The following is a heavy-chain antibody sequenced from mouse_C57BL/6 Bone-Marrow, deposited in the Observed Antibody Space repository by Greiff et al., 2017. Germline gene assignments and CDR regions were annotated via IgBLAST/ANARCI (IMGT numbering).Heavy chain of an antibody. CDR2: IYPGDGDT. Sequence: QVQLQQSGAELVKPGASVKISCKASGYAFSSYWMNWVKQRPGKGLEWIGQIYPGDGDTNYNGKFKGKATLTADKSSSTAYMQLSSLTSEDSAVYFCARYRWLLSYYYAMDYWGQGTSVTVSS. D-gene: IGHD2-3*01. V-gene: IGHV1-80*01. CDR3: ARYRWLLSYYYAMDY. CDR1: GYAFSSYW. J-gene: IGHJ4*01.